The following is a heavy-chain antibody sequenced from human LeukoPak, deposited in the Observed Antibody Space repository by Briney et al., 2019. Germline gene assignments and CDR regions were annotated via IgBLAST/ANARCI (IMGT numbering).Heavy chain of an antibody. J-gene: IGHJ4*02. CDR2: ISSSSSTI. V-gene: IGHV3-48*02. Sequence: EGSLRLSCAASGFTFSSYNMNWVRQAPGKGLEWVSYISSSSSTIYYADSVKGRFTISRDNAKNSLYLQMSSLRDEDTAVYYCARDGGDYAFDYWGQGTLVTVSS. CDR3: ARDGGDYAFDY. D-gene: IGHD4-17*01. CDR1: GFTFSSYN.